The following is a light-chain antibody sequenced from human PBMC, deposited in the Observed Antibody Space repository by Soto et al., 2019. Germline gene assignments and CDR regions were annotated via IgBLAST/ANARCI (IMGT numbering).Light chain of an antibody. CDR3: SFYTRSSTLV. CDR1: SSDVGGYNY. Sequence: QSALTQPASVSGSPGQSITISCTGTSSDVGGYNYVSWYQQHPGKAPKLMIYEVSNRPSGVSNRFSGSKSGNTASLTISGLQAEDEADYYCSFYTRSSTLVFGTGTKLTVL. V-gene: IGLV2-14*01. J-gene: IGLJ1*01. CDR2: EVS.